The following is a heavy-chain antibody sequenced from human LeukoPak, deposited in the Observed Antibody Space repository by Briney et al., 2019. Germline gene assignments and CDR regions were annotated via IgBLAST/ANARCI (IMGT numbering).Heavy chain of an antibody. CDR1: GYTFTSYG. CDR3: ARDLVITTRGTVGGSGY. Sequence: GASVKVSCKASGYTFTSYGISWVRQAPAQGLEWMGCVNAYNGNTNYAQKLQGRVTMTTDTSTSTAYMEMRSLRSDDTAVYYCARDLVITTRGTVGGSGYWGQGTLVTVSS. CDR2: VNAYNGNT. J-gene: IGHJ4*02. V-gene: IGHV1-18*01. D-gene: IGHD3-22*01.